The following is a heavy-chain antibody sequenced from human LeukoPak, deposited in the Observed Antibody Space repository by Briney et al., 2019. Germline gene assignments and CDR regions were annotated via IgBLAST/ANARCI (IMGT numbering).Heavy chain of an antibody. J-gene: IGHJ4*02. D-gene: IGHD1-1*01. CDR1: GFTFSSYT. CDR3: AREPSTAALTS. V-gene: IGHV3-21*01. Sequence: GGSLRLSCAASGFTFSSYTMNWVRQAPGKGLEWVSSITSSSSYIYYADSVKGRFTISRDNAKNSLYLQMNSLRAEDTAVYYCAREPSTAALTSWGQGTLVTVSS. CDR2: ITSSSSYI.